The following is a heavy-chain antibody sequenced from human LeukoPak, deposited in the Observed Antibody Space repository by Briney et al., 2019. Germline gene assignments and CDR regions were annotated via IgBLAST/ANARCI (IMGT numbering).Heavy chain of an antibody. CDR3: ARNVAVAAFDY. D-gene: IGHD6-19*01. Sequence: KPSETLSLTCTVSGGSVSGYYWSWIRQPAGKGLEWIGRIYASGSTNYNPSLKSRVTMSVDTSKNQSSLKLGSVTAADTAVYYCARNVAVAAFDYWGQGTLVTVSS. J-gene: IGHJ4*02. CDR1: GGSVSGYY. CDR2: IYASGST. V-gene: IGHV4-4*07.